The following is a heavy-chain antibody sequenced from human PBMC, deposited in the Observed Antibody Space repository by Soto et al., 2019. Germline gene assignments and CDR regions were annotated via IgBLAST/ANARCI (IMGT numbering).Heavy chain of an antibody. CDR3: ARDRDHNYGSGYNWFDP. CDR1: GGSISSSGYY. V-gene: IGHV4-31*03. CDR2: IYYSGTT. D-gene: IGHD3-10*01. J-gene: IGHJ5*02. Sequence: SETLSLTCTVSGGSISSSGYYWSWIRQHPGKGLEWIGYIYYSGTTHYNPSLESRVTISVDTSKNQFSLKLSSVTAADTAVYYCARDRDHNYGSGYNWFDPWGQGTLVTVSS.